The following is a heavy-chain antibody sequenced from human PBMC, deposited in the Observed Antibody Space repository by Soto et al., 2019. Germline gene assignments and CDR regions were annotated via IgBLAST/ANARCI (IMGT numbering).Heavy chain of an antibody. Sequence: PXVSLRLSCAPSGFTFSSYWMSWVRQAPGKGLEWVANIKQDGSEKYYVDSVKGRFTISRDNAKNSLYLQMNSLRAEDTAVYYCARGPDYYYYGMDVWGQGTTVTVSS. CDR1: GFTFSSYW. V-gene: IGHV3-7*01. CDR2: IKQDGSEK. J-gene: IGHJ6*02. CDR3: ARGPDYYYYGMDV.